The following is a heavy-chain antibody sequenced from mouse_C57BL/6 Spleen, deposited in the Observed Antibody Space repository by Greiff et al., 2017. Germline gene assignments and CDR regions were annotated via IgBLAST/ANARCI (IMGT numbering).Heavy chain of an antibody. CDR1: GFNIKNIY. CDR2: IDPANGNT. J-gene: IGHJ3*01. V-gene: IGHV14-3*01. CDR3: ARGGYYGSSLAY. Sequence: VQLQQSVAELVRPGASVKLSCTASGFNIKNIYMHWVKQRPDKGLEWIGRIDPANGNTKYAPKFQGKAHITADTSSNTAYLQLSSLTSEYTAIYYCARGGYYGSSLAYWGQGTLVTVSA. D-gene: IGHD1-1*01.